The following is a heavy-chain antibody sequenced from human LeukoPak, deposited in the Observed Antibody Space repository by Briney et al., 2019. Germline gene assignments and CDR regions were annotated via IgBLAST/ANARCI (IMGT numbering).Heavy chain of an antibody. D-gene: IGHD2-15*01. V-gene: IGHV1-8*01. CDR2: INPNSGNT. CDR1: GGIFSNHA. CDR3: ARVDGSPDY. Sequence: GASVKVSCKASGGIFSNHAVTWVRQATGQGLEWMGWINPNSGNTGHAQQFQGRVTITRDTSISTVYMELSSLRFEDTAVYYCARVDGSPDYWGQGTLVTVSS. J-gene: IGHJ4*02.